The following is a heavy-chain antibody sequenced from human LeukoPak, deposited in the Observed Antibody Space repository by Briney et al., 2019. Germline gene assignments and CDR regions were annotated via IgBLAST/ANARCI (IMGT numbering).Heavy chain of an antibody. CDR1: GFTFSTHT. CDR2: ICGGSDCT. Sequence: GGSLRLSCAASGFTFSTHTMSWVRQAPGKGLEWVSAICGGSDCTYYADSVKGRFTISRDNSKNTVFLQMNSLRAEDTAVYYCAKGSLTYYYDSSGYYYFDYWGQGTLVTVSS. V-gene: IGHV3-23*01. J-gene: IGHJ4*02. D-gene: IGHD3-22*01. CDR3: AKGSLTYYYDSSGYYYFDY.